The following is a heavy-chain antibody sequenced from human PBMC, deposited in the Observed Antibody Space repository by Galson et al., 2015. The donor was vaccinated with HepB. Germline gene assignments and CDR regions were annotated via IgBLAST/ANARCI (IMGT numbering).Heavy chain of an antibody. CDR2: TYYRSKWFN. J-gene: IGHJ4*02. CDR1: GDSVSSNSAA. Sequence: CAISGDSVSSNSAAWNWIRQSPSRSLEWLGRTYYRSKWFNDYVASVKSRITINSDTSKNQFSLHLNSVTPEDTAIYYCARVGWLLQAGFDFWGQGILVTVSS. D-gene: IGHD3-22*01. V-gene: IGHV6-1*01. CDR3: ARVGWLLQAGFDF.